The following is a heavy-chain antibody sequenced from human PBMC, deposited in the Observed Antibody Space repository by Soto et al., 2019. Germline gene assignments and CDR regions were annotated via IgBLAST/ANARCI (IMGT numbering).Heavy chain of an antibody. Sequence: VGSLRLSCAASGFTFSSYAMSWVRQAPGKGLEWVSAISGSGGSTYYADSVKGRFTISRDNSKNTLYLQMNSLRAEDTAVYYCAKLLEVVVAVAGTFNYWGQGTLVTVSS. J-gene: IGHJ4*02. D-gene: IGHD6-19*01. V-gene: IGHV3-23*01. CDR1: GFTFSSYA. CDR2: ISGSGGST. CDR3: AKLLEVVVAVAGTFNY.